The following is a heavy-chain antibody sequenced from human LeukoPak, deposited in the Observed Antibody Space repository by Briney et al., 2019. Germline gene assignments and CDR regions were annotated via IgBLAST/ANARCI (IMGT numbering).Heavy chain of an antibody. Sequence: KPSETLSLTCTVSGGSISSSSYYWGWIRQPPGKGLEWIGYIYYSGSTYYNPSLKSRITMSVDTSKNQFSLKLSSVTAADTAVYYCATHSSSYSYFDYWGQGTLVTVSS. D-gene: IGHD3-22*01. CDR3: ATHSSSYSYFDY. CDR2: IYYSGST. V-gene: IGHV4-30-4*08. J-gene: IGHJ4*02. CDR1: GGSISSSSYY.